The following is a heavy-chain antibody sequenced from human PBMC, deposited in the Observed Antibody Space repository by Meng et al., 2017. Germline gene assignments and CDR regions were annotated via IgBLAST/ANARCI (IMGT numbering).Heavy chain of an antibody. Sequence: QGQRGEPGATVKKPGASVTFSCNASAHTLSCDGFAWVRQAPGQGLEWMGWINAYNGYTDYAQKFLGRVTLTTDTSTNTGYMELRSLTSDDTAVYYCATRGNPYLDCWGQGTLVTVSS. CDR2: INAYNGYT. CDR1: AHTLSCDG. J-gene: IGHJ4*02. V-gene: IGHV1-18*01. CDR3: ATRGNPYLDC.